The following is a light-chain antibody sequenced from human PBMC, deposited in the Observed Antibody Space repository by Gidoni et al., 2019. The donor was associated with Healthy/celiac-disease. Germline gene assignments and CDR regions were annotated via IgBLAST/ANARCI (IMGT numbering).Light chain of an antibody. Sequence: DIQMTQSPSSLSASVGDRVTITCRASQSISNYVNWYQQKPGKAPKLLIYAASSLQSGVPSRCSGRGARTDFTLTISRLQPEDFANYYCQQGNSTPYTFGQXTKLEIK. CDR1: QSISNY. CDR3: QQGNSTPYT. J-gene: IGKJ2*01. V-gene: IGKV1-39*01. CDR2: AAS.